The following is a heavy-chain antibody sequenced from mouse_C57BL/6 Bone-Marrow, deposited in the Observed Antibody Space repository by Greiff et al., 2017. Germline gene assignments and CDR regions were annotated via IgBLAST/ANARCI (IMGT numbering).Heavy chain of an antibody. CDR3: VRHGYSNDAWFAY. D-gene: IGHD2-12*01. V-gene: IGHV10-1*01. CDR1: GFSFNTYA. CDR2: IRSKSNNYAT. Sequence: EVMLVESGGGLVQPKGSLKLSCAASGFSFNTYAMNWVRQAPGKGLEWVARIRSKSNNYATYYADSVKDRFTISRDDSESMLYLQMNNLKTEDTAVYYCVRHGYSNDAWFAYWGQGTLVTVSA. J-gene: IGHJ3*01.